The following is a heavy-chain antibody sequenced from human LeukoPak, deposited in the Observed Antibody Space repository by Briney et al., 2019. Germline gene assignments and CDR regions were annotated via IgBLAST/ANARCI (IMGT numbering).Heavy chain of an antibody. CDR2: IDPFDSNT. J-gene: IGHJ4*02. CDR1: GYRFSSLW. D-gene: IGHD5-12*01. V-gene: IGHV5-10-1*01. Sequence: GEPLNISCKASGYRFSSLWINWVRQMPGKGLEWMGRIDPFDSNTNYSPSFEGHVSISADKSMSTAYLQWTSLKASDTAIYYCARGLYSGYYMSGYWGQGTRVTVSS. CDR3: ARGLYSGYYMSGY.